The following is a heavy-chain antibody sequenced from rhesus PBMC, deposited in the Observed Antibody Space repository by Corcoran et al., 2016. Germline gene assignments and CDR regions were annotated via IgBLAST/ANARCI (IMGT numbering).Heavy chain of an antibody. CDR1: GGSISDSYR. V-gene: IGHV4S10*01. D-gene: IGHD3-3*01. Sequence: QVQLQESGPGVVKPSETLSLTCAVSGGSISDSYRWSWIRQPPGKGLEWIGYIYGSSTSTNYNPSLKSRVTISKDTSKTQFSLTLSSVTAADTAVYYCASPTLWTGYYYFDYWGQGVLVTVSS. CDR3: ASPTLWTGYYYFDY. CDR2: IYGSSTST. J-gene: IGHJ4*01.